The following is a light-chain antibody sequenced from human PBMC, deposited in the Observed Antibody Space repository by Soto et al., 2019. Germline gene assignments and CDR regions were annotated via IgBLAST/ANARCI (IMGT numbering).Light chain of an antibody. J-gene: IGKJ4*01. CDR1: QSVRSD. CDR3: QEYNHWHPIT. Sequence: EIVMTQSPATLSVSPGEGATLSCRASQSVRSDLAWYQHKPGLAPRLLIYGVSTRATGIPVRFSGSGSGTEFTLSISSLQSEDLAVYYCQEYNHWHPITFGGGTKVEIK. V-gene: IGKV3-15*01. CDR2: GVS.